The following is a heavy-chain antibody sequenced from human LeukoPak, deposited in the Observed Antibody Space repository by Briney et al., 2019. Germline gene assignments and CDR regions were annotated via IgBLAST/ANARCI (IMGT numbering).Heavy chain of an antibody. CDR1: GYTFTSYD. CDR3: ARALLWFGELPYYYYYYMDV. J-gene: IGHJ6*03. V-gene: IGHV1-69*06. CDR2: IIPNFGTA. Sequence: GASVKVSCKASGYTFTSYDINWVRQAPGQGLEWMGGIIPNFGTANYAQKFQGRVTITADKSTSTAYMELSSLRSEDTAVYYCARALLWFGELPYYYYYYMDVWGKGTTVTISS. D-gene: IGHD3-10*01.